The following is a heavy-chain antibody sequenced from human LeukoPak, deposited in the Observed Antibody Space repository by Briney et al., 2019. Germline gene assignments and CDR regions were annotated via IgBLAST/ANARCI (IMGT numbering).Heavy chain of an antibody. J-gene: IGHJ5*02. D-gene: IGHD3-3*01. V-gene: IGHV4-34*01. CDR2: INHSGST. Sequence: PSETLSLTCAVYGGSFSGYYWSWIRQPPGKGLEWIGEINHSGSTSYNPSLKSRVTISVDTSKNQFSLKLSSVTAADTAVYYCARVRGITIFGVVIPAWGQGTLVTVSS. CDR1: GGSFSGYY. CDR3: ARVRGITIFGVVIPA.